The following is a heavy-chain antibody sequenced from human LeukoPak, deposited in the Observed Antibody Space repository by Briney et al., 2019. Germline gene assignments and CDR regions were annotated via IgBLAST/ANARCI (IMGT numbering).Heavy chain of an antibody. V-gene: IGHV4-59*08. J-gene: IGHJ3*02. CDR1: GGSISSYY. D-gene: IGHD3-16*01. CDR3: ARPRGGVGAFDI. CDR2: IYYSGST. Sequence: SETLSLTCTVSGGSISSYYWSWIRQPPGKGLEWIGYIYYSGSTNYNPSLKSRVTISVDTSKNQFSLKLSSVTAADTAVYYCARPRGGVGAFDIWGQGTMVTVSS.